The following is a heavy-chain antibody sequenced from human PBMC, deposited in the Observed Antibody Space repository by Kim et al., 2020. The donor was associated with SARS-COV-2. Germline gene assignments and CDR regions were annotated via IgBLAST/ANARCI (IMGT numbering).Heavy chain of an antibody. Sequence: GGSLRLSCAASGFTFSSYSMSWVRQAPGKGLEWVSSISRDSTFTSYVDSVKGRFTTSRDNSKSSLYLQMNSLTAEDTAMYYCVNAPLPGWGDWCLGHDY. CDR2: ISRDSTFT. J-gene: IGHJ4*01. V-gene: IGHV3-21*01. CDR1: GFTFSSYS. CDR3: VNAPLPGWGDWCLGHDY. D-gene: IGHD2-21*01.